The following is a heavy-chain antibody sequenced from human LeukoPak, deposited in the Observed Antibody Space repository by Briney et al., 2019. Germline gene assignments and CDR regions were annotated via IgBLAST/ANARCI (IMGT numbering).Heavy chain of an antibody. V-gene: IGHV4-39*01. Sequence: KPSETLSLTCTVSGGSISSSSYYWGWIRQPPGKGLEWIGSMYYSGSTYYNPSLKSRVTISVDTSKNQFSLKLSSVTAADTAVYYCARHLGDVVVVPAAKNWFDPWGQGTLVTVSS. J-gene: IGHJ5*02. D-gene: IGHD2-2*01. CDR3: ARHLGDVVVVPAAKNWFDP. CDR1: GGSISSSSYY. CDR2: MYYSGST.